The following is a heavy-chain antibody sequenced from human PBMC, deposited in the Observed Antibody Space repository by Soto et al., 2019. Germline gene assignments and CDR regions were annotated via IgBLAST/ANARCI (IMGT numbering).Heavy chain of an antibody. V-gene: IGHV4-61*01. CDR2: IYHGGST. CDR3: ARRNFAPGNFDY. CDR1: GGSVGGGTYF. Sequence: SETLSLTCTVSGGSVGGGTYFWSWIRQPPGKGLEWTGYIYHGGSTNYNPSLKSRVTISVDTSKNQFSLNLTSVTPADTATYYCARRNFAPGNFDYWGLGNLVTVS. J-gene: IGHJ4*02.